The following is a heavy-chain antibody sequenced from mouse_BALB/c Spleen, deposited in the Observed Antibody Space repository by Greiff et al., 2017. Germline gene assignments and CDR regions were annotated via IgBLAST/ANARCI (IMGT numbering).Heavy chain of an antibody. CDR3: TRSHYGSSYLFAY. CDR1: GYTFTSYY. D-gene: IGHD1-1*01. Sequence: QVHVKQSGAELVKPGASVKLSCKASGYTFTSYYMYWVKQRPGQGLEWIGEINPSNGGTNFNEKFKSKATLTVDKSSSTAYMQLSSLTSEDSAVYYCTRSHYGSSYLFAYWGQGTLVTVSA. CDR2: INPSNGGT. V-gene: IGHV1S81*02. J-gene: IGHJ3*01.